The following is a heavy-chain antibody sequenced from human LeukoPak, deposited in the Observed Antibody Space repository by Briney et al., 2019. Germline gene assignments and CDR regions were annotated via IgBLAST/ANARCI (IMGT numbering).Heavy chain of an antibody. CDR2: INPSGGST. J-gene: IGHJ3*02. CDR1: GYTFTSYG. CDR3: AKGGYSSSWYHDAFDI. Sequence: ASVKVSCKASGYTFTSYGISWVRQAPGQGLEWMGIINPSGGSTSYAQKFQGRVTMTRDTSTSTVYMELSSLRSEDTAVYYCAKGGYSSSWYHDAFDIWGQGTMVTVSS. D-gene: IGHD6-13*01. V-gene: IGHV1-46*01.